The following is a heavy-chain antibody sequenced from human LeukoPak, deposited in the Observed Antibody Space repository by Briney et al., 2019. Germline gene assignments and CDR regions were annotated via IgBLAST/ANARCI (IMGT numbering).Heavy chain of an antibody. CDR2: INSDGYSI. CDR1: GFTFSGYW. Sequence: GGSLRLSCAASGFTFSGYWMHWVRQAPGKGLVWVSRINSDGYSITYADSVKGRFTISRDNAKNTLYLQMDSLIAEDTAVYFCTRAGYSSGFDSWGQGTLVTVSS. V-gene: IGHV3-74*03. CDR3: TRAGYSSGFDS. D-gene: IGHD6-19*01. J-gene: IGHJ5*01.